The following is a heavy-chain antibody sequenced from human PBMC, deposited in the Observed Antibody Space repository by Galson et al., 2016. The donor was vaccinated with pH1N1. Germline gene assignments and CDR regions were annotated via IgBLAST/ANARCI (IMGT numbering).Heavy chain of an antibody. CDR2: ISATGGST. D-gene: IGHD3-10*01. J-gene: IGHJ4*02. CDR1: GFSLSMYW. Sequence: SLRLSCAASGFSLSMYWMSWVRQAPGKGLEWVSYISATGGSTYYADSVKGRFTISRDTSKNTMYLQMNSLRAEDTAVYYCAKFRESIPWRTGEFDLWGQGTLVTVSS. CDR3: AKFRESIPWRTGEFDL. V-gene: IGHV3-23*01.